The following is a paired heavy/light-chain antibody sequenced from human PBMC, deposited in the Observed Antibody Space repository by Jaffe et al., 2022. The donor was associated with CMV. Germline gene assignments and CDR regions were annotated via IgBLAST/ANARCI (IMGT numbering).Heavy chain of an antibody. Sequence: QLQLQESGPGLVKPSETLSLTCTVSGGSISSSSYYWGWIRQPPGKGLEWIGSIYYSGSTYYNPSLKSRVTISVDTSKNQFSLKLSSVTAADTAVYYCASGSPSDFWSGYYRISSHQRRLYFDYWGQGTLVTVSS. CDR3: ASGSPSDFWSGYYRISSHQRRLYFDY. CDR1: GGSISSSSYY. CDR2: IYYSGST. D-gene: IGHD3-3*01. J-gene: IGHJ4*02. V-gene: IGHV4-39*01.
Light chain of an antibody. CDR2: YKSDSDK. V-gene: IGLV5-45*03. Sequence: QAVLTQPSSLSASPGASASLTCTLRSGINVGTYRIYWYQQKPGSPPQYLLRYKSDSDKQQGSGVPSRFSGSKDASANAGILLISGLQSEDEADYYCMIWHNSAWVFGGGTKLTVL. CDR1: SGINVGTYR. CDR3: MIWHNSAWV. J-gene: IGLJ3*02.